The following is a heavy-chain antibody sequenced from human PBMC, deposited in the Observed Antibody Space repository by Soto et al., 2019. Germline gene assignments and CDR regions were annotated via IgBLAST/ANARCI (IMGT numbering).Heavy chain of an antibody. J-gene: IGHJ4*01. D-gene: IGHD2-15*01. V-gene: IGHV1-3*01. CDR1: GYTFTSDA. Sequence: ASVKVSFKASGYTFTSDAMHWVRQAPGQRLGWMGRINAGNGNTKYSQKFQGRVTITRDTSASTAYMELSSLRSEDTAVYYCARILGYCSGRSCDFGGDGTLVTAST. CDR2: INAGNGNT. CDR3: ARILGYCSGRSCDF.